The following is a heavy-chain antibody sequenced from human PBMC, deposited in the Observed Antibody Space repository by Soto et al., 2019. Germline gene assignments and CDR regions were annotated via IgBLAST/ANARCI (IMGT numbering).Heavy chain of an antibody. CDR2: ISAYNGNA. D-gene: IGHD3-10*01. J-gene: IGHJ3*02. Sequence: QVQLVQSGYEVKEPGASVTVSCKASGYTFNNYGITWVRQAPGQGLEWIGWISAYNGNANYAQKFQGRVTLTRDTPTSTDYLELRSLRSDDTAVYYCARGTRRFGELFDAFDIWGQGTMVPVSS. V-gene: IGHV1-18*01. CDR1: GYTFNNYG. CDR3: ARGTRRFGELFDAFDI.